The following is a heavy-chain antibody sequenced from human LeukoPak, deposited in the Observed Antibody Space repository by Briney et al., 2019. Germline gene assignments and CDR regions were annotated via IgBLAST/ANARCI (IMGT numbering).Heavy chain of an antibody. Sequence: GGSLRLSCAASGFTFDDYGMSWVRQAPGKGLEWVSGINWNGVSTGYADSVKGRFTISRDNAKNSLYLQVASLRGDDTATYYCAREGNDYYYDQWGQGTLVTVSP. V-gene: IGHV3-20*04. J-gene: IGHJ4*02. CDR1: GFTFDDYG. CDR3: AREGNDYYYDQ. D-gene: IGHD5-12*01. CDR2: INWNGVST.